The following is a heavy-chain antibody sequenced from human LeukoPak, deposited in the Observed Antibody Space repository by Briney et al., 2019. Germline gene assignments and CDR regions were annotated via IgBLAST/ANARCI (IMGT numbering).Heavy chain of an antibody. Sequence: GGSLRLSCAASGFTFDDYAMHWVRQAPGKGLEWVSGISWNSGSIGYADSVKGRFTISRDNAKNSLYLQMNSLRAEDTALYYCAKGGKWLRTNFDYWGQGTLVTVSS. CDR2: ISWNSGSI. CDR1: GFTFDDYA. D-gene: IGHD5-12*01. CDR3: AKGGKWLRTNFDY. J-gene: IGHJ4*02. V-gene: IGHV3-9*01.